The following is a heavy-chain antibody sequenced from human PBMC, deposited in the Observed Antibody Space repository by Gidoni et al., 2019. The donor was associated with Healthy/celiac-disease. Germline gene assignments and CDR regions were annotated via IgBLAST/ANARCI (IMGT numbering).Heavy chain of an antibody. Sequence: QVKLVESGGGLVKPGGSLRPFCAASGFTFSHDYMGWIRQAPGKGLEWVSYISSSGSTIYYADSVKGRFTITRDNAKNSLYLQMNSLRAEDTAVYYCATSSGWFGVDYWGQGTLVTVSS. J-gene: IGHJ4*02. CDR1: GFTFSHDY. V-gene: IGHV3-11*01. CDR3: ATSSGWFGVDY. D-gene: IGHD6-19*01. CDR2: ISSSGSTI.